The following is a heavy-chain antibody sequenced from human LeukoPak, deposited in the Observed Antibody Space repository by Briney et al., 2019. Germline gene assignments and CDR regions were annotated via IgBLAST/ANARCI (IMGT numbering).Heavy chain of an antibody. CDR1: GFTFRSYA. J-gene: IGHJ5*02. V-gene: IGHV3-30*04. Sequence: GGSLRLSCAASGFTFRSYAMHWIRQAPGKGLEWVAAISNDGRKKYYADSVKGRFTISRDNSNKTLYLQMNSLRIEDTAVYYCATVAPSGWFEPWGQGTLVTVSS. CDR3: ATVAPSGWFEP. CDR2: ISNDGRKK. D-gene: IGHD1-14*01.